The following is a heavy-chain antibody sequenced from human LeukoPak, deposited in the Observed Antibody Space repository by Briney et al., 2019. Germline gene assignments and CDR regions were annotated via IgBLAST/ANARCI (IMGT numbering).Heavy chain of an antibody. CDR3: ARDLGLWTRDYYGMDV. Sequence: GGSLRLSCAASGFTFSNYWMSWVRQAPGKGLEWVANIKEDGSEKNYVDSVKGRFTISRDNSKNTLYLQMNSLRAEDTAVYYCARDLGLWTRDYYGMDVWGQGTTVTVSS. CDR1: GFTFSNYW. D-gene: IGHD5-18*01. CDR2: IKEDGSEK. V-gene: IGHV3-7*03. J-gene: IGHJ6*02.